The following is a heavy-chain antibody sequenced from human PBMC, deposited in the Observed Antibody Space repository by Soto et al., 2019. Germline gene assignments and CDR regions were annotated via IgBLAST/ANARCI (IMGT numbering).Heavy chain of an antibody. CDR1: GFTFSSYA. Sequence: EVQLLESGGGLVQPGGSLRLSCAASGFTFSSYAMSWVRQAPGKGLEWVSAISGSGGSTYYADSVKGRFTISRDNSKNTLYLQMNSLGAEDTAVYYCAKDLGSSWYYYGMDVWGQGTTVTVSS. V-gene: IGHV3-23*01. D-gene: IGHD6-13*01. CDR2: ISGSGGST. J-gene: IGHJ6*02. CDR3: AKDLGSSWYYYGMDV.